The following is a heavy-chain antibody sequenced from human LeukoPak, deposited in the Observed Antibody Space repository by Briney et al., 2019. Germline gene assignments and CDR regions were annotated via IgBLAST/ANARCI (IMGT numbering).Heavy chain of an antibody. CDR3: ARGVVIIGYYYYYMDV. CDR2: IYSGGST. CDR1: GFTVSSKY. J-gene: IGHJ6*03. V-gene: IGHV3-53*01. Sequence: PGGSLRLSCAASGFTVSSKYMSWVRQAPGKGLEWVSIIYSGGSTYYADSVKGRYTISRDNSKNTLYLQMNSLRAEDTAVYYCARGVVIIGYYYYYMDVWGKGTTVTVSS. D-gene: IGHD3-3*01.